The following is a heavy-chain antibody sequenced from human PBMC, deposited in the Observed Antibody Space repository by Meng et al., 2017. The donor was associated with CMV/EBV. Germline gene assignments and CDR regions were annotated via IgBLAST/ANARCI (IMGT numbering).Heavy chain of an antibody. CDR1: GGPISSYY. D-gene: IGHD3-22*01. CDR2: IYTSGST. CDR3: ARGGLYYYDSSGHFDY. V-gene: IGHV4-4*07. Sequence: QGPGHGLGDPLKTLSPPFTVSGGPISSYYWSWIRQPAGKGLEWIGRIYTSGSTNYNPSLKSRVTMSVDTSKNQFSLKLSSVTAADTAVYYCARGGLYYYDSSGHFDYWGQGTLVTVSS. J-gene: IGHJ4*02.